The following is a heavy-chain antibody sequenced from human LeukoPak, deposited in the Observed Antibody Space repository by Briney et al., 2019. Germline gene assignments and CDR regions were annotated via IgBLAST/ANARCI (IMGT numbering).Heavy chain of an antibody. D-gene: IGHD1-26*01. V-gene: IGHV1-46*01. J-gene: IGHJ4*02. CDR1: GHTFTSYY. CDR3: ARDAGATEFDY. CDR2: INPSGGST. Sequence: ASVKVSCKAFGHTFTSYYMHWVRQAPGQGLEWMGIINPSGGSTSYAQKFQGRITMTRDMSTSTVYMELSRLRSDDTAVYYCARDAGATEFDYWGQGTLVTVSS.